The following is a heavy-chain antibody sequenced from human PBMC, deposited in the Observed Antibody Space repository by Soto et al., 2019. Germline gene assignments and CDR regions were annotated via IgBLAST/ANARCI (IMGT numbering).Heavy chain of an antibody. V-gene: IGHV3-7*01. J-gene: IGHJ6*02. CDR2: IKQDGSEK. CDR1: GFTFSSYW. CDR3: ARSRGGEQWLPQYYYYYYGMDV. Sequence: EVQLVESGGGLVQPGGSLRLSCAASGFTFSSYWMSWVRQAPGKGLEWVANIKQDGSEKYYVDSVKGRFTISRDNAKNSLYLQMNSLRAEDTAVYYCARSRGGEQWLPQYYYYYYGMDVWGQGTTVTVSS. D-gene: IGHD6-19*01.